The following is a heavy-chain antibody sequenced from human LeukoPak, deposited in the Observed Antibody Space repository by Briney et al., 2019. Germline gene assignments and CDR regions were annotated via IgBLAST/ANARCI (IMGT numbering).Heavy chain of an antibody. Sequence: DGETIYAQKFQGRVTMTEDTSTDTAYMELSSLRSEDTAVYYCATTLPRSTSSYYYYYYMDVWGKGTTVTVSS. D-gene: IGHD2-2*01. V-gene: IGHV1-24*01. CDR2: DGET. J-gene: IGHJ6*03. CDR3: ATTLPRSTSSYYYYYYMDV.